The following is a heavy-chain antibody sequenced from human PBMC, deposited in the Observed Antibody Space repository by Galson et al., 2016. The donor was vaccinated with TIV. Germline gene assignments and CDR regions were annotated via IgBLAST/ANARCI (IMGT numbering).Heavy chain of an antibody. D-gene: IGHD4-17*01. CDR3: ARVFGDYYFDY. J-gene: IGHJ4*02. Sequence: SLRLSCAASGFTFGSYPMHWVRQAPGKGLEWVAFISYDGSEKYYADSVKGRFTISRVNSKNTLYLQMNSLRTEDPAIYSCARVFGDYYFDYWGQGTLVSVPS. CDR1: GFTFGSYP. V-gene: IGHV3-30-3*01. CDR2: ISYDGSEK.